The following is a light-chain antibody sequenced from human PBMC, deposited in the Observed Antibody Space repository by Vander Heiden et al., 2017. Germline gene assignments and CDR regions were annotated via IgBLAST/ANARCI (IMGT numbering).Light chain of an antibody. Sequence: QSALTQPRSVSGSPGQSVTFSCTGTSTDVGAYNYVSWYQQYPGKAPKLMICDVSKRPSGVSDGFSGSKSGNTASLTISGLQAEDEADYYCSAFAGYDTYVFGPGTQVTVL. CDR3: SAFAGYDTYV. CDR2: DVS. V-gene: IGLV2-11*01. J-gene: IGLJ1*01. CDR1: STDVGAYNY.